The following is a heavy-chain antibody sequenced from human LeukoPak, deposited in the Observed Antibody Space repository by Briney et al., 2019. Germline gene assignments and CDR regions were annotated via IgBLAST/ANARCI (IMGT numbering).Heavy chain of an antibody. CDR2: INPNSGGT. CDR1: GYTFTGYY. CDR3: ARLGIAAAGTRDDY. J-gene: IGHJ4*02. D-gene: IGHD6-13*01. Sequence: ASVKVSCKASGYTFTGYYMHWVRQAPGQGLEWMGWINPNSGGTNYAQKFQGRVTMTRDTSISTAYMELSRLRSDDTAVYYCARLGIAAAGTRDDYWGQGTLVTVSS. V-gene: IGHV1-2*02.